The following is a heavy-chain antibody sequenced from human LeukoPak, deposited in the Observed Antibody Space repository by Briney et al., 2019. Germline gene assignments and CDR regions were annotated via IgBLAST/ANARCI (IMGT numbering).Heavy chain of an antibody. CDR1: GFTFSTYW. CDR3: ARWGSSGWYPMDV. D-gene: IGHD6-19*01. CDR2: INSDGSSP. Sequence: GGSLRLSCAASGFTFSTYWMHWVRQAPGKGLVWVSCINSDGSSPSYADSVKGRFTISRDNAKNTVYLQMNSLRAEDTAVYYSARWGSSGWYPMDVWGQGTTVTVSS. J-gene: IGHJ6*02. V-gene: IGHV3-74*01.